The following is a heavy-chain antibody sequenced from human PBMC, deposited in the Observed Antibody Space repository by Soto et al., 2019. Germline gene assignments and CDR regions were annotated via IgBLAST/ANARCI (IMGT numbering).Heavy chain of an antibody. V-gene: IGHV3-49*03. CDR2: IRSKAYGGTT. J-gene: IGHJ5*02. D-gene: IGHD6-19*01. CDR3: TREPGYSSGWSWFDP. CDR1: GFTFGDYA. Sequence: GGSLRLSCTASGFTFGDYAMSWFRQAPGKGLEWVGFIRSKAYGGTTEYAASVKGRFTISRDDSKSIAYLQMNSLKTEDTAVYYCTREPGYSSGWSWFDPWGQGTLVTVSS.